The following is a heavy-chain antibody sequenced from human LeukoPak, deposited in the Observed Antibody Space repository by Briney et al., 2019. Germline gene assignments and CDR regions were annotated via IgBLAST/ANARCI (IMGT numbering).Heavy chain of an antibody. CDR2: ISYDGSNK. J-gene: IGHJ5*02. Sequence: GGSLGLSCAASGFTFSSYAMHWVRQAPGKGLEWVAVISYDGSNKYYADSVKGRFTISRDNSKNTLYLQMNSLRAEDTAVYYCARARSLYNWNYKGWFDPWGQGTLVTVSS. CDR1: GFTFSSYA. D-gene: IGHD1-7*01. CDR3: ARARSLYNWNYKGWFDP. V-gene: IGHV3-30-3*01.